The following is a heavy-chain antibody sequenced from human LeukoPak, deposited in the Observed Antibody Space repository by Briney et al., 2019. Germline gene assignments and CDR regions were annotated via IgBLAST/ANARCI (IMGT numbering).Heavy chain of an antibody. CDR1: GASITSYY. CDR3: ASEGIRDYYYYSMDV. D-gene: IGHD1-14*01. CDR2: LSSSGSS. V-gene: IGHV4-4*07. Sequence: SETLSLTCSVSGASITSYYWSWIRQSAGRGLEWIGRLSSSGSSIHNPSLKSRLTMSVDTSKNQFSLKLSSVTAEDTAVYYCASEGIRDYYYYSMDVWGKGTTVTISS. J-gene: IGHJ6*03.